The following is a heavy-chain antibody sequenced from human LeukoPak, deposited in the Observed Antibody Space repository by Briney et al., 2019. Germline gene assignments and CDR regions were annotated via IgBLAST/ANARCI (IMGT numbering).Heavy chain of an antibody. J-gene: IGHJ4*02. CDR2: IYCSGST. CDR3: ATISGSYIGY. CDR1: GGSISSSSYY. D-gene: IGHD3-10*01. Sequence: SETLSLTCTVSGGSISSSSYYWGWIRQPPGKGLEWIGSIYCSGSTYYNPSLKSRVTISVDTSKNQFSLKLSSVTAADTAVYYCATISGSYIGYWGQGTLVTVSS. V-gene: IGHV4-39*01.